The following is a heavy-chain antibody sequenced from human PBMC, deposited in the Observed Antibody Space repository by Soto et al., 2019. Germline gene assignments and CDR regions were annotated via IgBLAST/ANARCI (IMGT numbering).Heavy chain of an antibody. V-gene: IGHV3-23*01. CDR3: AKVSVRYYYYYYGXDV. J-gene: IGHJ6*02. CDR2: ISGSGGST. CDR1: GFTFSSYA. Sequence: GGSLRLSCAASGFTFSSYAMSWVRQAPGKGLEWVSAISGSGGSTYYADSVKGRFTISRDNSKNTLYLQMNSLRAEDTAVYYCAKVSVRYYYYYYGXDVWGQGTTVTVSS.